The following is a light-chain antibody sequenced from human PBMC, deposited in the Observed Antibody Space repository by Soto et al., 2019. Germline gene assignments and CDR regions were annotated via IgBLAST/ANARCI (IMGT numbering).Light chain of an antibody. Sequence: DIQMTQSPSTLSASVGDRVTITCRASQNINAWLAWYQQKPGKAPKLLISDASNFESGVSSRFSGSGYGTEFTLPISILQPDDFATYYCQQFHTYYTFGQGTKLEIK. CDR1: QNINAW. V-gene: IGKV1-5*01. CDR2: DAS. J-gene: IGKJ2*01. CDR3: QQFHTYYT.